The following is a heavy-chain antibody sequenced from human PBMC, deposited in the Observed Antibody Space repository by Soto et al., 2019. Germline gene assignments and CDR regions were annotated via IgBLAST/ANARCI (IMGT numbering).Heavy chain of an antibody. CDR2: IYYSGST. J-gene: IGHJ4*02. CDR1: GGSISSYY. D-gene: IGHD3-22*01. V-gene: IGHV4-59*01. CDR3: ARDGYYDSSGYLFWVFDY. Sequence: QVQLQESGPGLVKPSETLSLTCTVSGGSISSYYWSWIRQPPGKGLEWIGYIYYSGSTNYNPSLKSRVTISVDTSKNQFSLKLSSVTAADTAVYYCARDGYYDSSGYLFWVFDYWGQGTLVTVSS.